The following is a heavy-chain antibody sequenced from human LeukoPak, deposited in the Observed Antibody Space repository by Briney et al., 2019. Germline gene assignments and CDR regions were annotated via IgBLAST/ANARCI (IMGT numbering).Heavy chain of an antibody. CDR1: GVSISSHY. CDR2: IYYSGST. V-gene: IGHV4-59*08. J-gene: IGHJ6*03. CDR3: ARAITGTSLVGGYYYYYMDV. D-gene: IGHD1-20*01. Sequence: PSETLSLTCAVSGVSISSHYWSWIRQPPGKGLEWIGYIYYSGSTNSNPSLKSRVTISVDTAKNQFSLKLSSVTAADTAVYYCARAITGTSLVGGYYYYYMDVWGKGTTVTVSS.